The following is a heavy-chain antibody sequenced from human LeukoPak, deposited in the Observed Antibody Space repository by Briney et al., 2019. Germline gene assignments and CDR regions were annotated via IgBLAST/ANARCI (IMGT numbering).Heavy chain of an antibody. D-gene: IGHD2-2*01. J-gene: IGHJ5*02. CDR1: GFTFSSYS. Sequence: GGSLRLSCAASGFTFSSYSMNWVRQAPGKGLEWVSSISSSSSYIYYVDSVKGRFTISRDNAKNSLYLQMNSLRAEDTAVYYCARSKGCSSTSCMSGWFDPWGQGTLVTVSS. V-gene: IGHV3-21*01. CDR2: ISSSSSYI. CDR3: ARSKGCSSTSCMSGWFDP.